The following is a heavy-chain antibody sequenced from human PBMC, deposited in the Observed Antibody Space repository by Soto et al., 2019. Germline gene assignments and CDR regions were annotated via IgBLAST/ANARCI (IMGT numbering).Heavy chain of an antibody. Sequence: SETLSLTCAVYGGSFSGYYWSWIRQPPGKGLEWIGEINHSGSTNYNPSLKSRVTISVDTSKNQFSLKLSSVTAADTAVYYCARGHNYGSGTFYGMDVWGQGTTVTVPS. J-gene: IGHJ6*02. D-gene: IGHD3-10*01. CDR1: GGSFSGYY. CDR2: INHSGST. CDR3: ARGHNYGSGTFYGMDV. V-gene: IGHV4-34*01.